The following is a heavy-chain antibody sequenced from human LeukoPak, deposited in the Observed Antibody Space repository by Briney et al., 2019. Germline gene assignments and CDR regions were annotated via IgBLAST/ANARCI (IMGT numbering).Heavy chain of an antibody. CDR1: GGSISSSSYY. D-gene: IGHD2-15*01. CDR3: ARHGIAATSIPFGY. Sequence: SETLSLTCTVSGGSISSSSYYWGWIRQPPGKGLEWIGSIYYRGSTYYNPSLKSRVTISVDTSKNQFSLKLSSVTAADTAVYYCARHGIAATSIPFGYWGQGTLVTVSS. CDR2: IYYRGST. V-gene: IGHV4-39*01. J-gene: IGHJ4*02.